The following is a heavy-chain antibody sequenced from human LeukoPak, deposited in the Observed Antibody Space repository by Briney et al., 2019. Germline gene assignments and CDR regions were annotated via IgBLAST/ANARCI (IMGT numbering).Heavy chain of an antibody. D-gene: IGHD4-17*01. CDR2: IKSKTDGSTT. V-gene: IGHV3-15*01. Sequence: GGSLRLSCAASGFTFSNAWMSWVRQAPGKGLEWVGRIKSKTDGSTTDYAAPVKGRFTISRDDSKNTLYLQMNSLKTEDTAVYYCTTADYGDYVFDYWGQGTLVTVSS. J-gene: IGHJ4*02. CDR1: GFTFSNAW. CDR3: TTADYGDYVFDY.